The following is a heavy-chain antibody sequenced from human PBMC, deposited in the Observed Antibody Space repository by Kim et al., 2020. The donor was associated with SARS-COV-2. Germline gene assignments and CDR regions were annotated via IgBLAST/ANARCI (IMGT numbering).Heavy chain of an antibody. J-gene: IGHJ6*02. CDR3: ARSGSGSSNYYGMDV. V-gene: IGHV1-2*04. D-gene: IGHD3-10*01. CDR2: INPNSGGT. CDR1: GYTFTGYY. Sequence: ASVKVSCKASGYTFTGYYMHWVRQAPGQGLEWMGWINPNSGGTNYAQKFQGWVTMTRDTSISTAYMELSRLRSDDTAVYYCARSGSGSSNYYGMDVWGQGTTVTVSS.